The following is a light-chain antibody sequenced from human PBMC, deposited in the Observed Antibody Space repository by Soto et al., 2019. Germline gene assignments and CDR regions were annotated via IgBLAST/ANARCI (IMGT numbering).Light chain of an antibody. CDR2: GAS. CDR1: QRVSGSS. CDR3: QQFGSSIT. V-gene: IGKV3-20*01. J-gene: IGKJ3*01. Sequence: PGERATLSCRASQRVSGSSLAWYRQKPGQAPRLLIYGASSRATGISDRFSGSGSGTDFTLTISRLEPEDFAVYYCQQFGSSITFGPGTKVDIK.